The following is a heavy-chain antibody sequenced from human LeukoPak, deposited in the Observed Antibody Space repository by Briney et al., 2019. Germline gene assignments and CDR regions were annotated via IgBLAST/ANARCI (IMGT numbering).Heavy chain of an antibody. CDR2: IYYSGST. V-gene: IGHV4-59*01. CDR1: GGSISSYC. Sequence: ASETLSLTCTVFGGSISSYCWSWIRQPPGKGLEWIGYIYYSGSTNYNPSLKSRVTISVDTSKNQFSLKLSSVTAADTAVYYCARVGYDSSGYYPIDYWGQGTLVTVSS. J-gene: IGHJ4*02. CDR3: ARVGYDSSGYYPIDY. D-gene: IGHD3-22*01.